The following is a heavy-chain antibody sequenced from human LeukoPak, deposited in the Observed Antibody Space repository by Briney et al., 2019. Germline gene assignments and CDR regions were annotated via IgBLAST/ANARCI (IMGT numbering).Heavy chain of an antibody. CDR1: GGTFSSYA. CDR2: IIPIFGTA. CDR3: ARVRNDFWSGYKNYYYYYMDI. Sequence: VASVKVSCKASGGTFSSYAISWVRQAPGQGLEWMGGIIPIFGTANYAQKFQGRVTITADESTSTAYMELSSLRSEDTAVYYCARVRNDFWSGYKNYYYYYMDIWGKGTTVTVSS. V-gene: IGHV1-69*01. D-gene: IGHD3-3*01. J-gene: IGHJ6*03.